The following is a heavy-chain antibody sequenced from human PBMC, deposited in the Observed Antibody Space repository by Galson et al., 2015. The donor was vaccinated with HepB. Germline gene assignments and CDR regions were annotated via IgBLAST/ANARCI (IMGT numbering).Heavy chain of an antibody. J-gene: IGHJ4*02. CDR1: GGSIGSYY. D-gene: IGHD3-3*01. V-gene: IGHV4-59*08. CDR2: IYYSGST. Sequence: SEPLSLTCTVSGGSIGSYYWSWIRQPPGKGLEWIGYIYYSGSTNYNPSLKSRVTISVDTSKNQFSLKLSSVTAADTAVYYCARSSVDFWSGYPDYWGQGTLVTVSS. CDR3: ARSSVDFWSGYPDY.